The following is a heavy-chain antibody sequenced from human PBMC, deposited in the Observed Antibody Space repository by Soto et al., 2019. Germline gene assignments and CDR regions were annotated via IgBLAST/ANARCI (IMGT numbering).Heavy chain of an antibody. CDR2: FDPEDGET. CDR1: GYTLTELS. V-gene: IGHV1-24*01. Sequence: ASVKVSCKVSGYTLTELSMHWVRQAPGKGLEWMGGFDPEDGETIYAQKFQGRVTMTEDTSTDTAYMELSSLRSEDTAVYYCATLWSSCYDPPCRDYWGQGTLVTVSS. J-gene: IGHJ4*02. CDR3: ATLWSSCYDPPCRDY. D-gene: IGHD2-2*01.